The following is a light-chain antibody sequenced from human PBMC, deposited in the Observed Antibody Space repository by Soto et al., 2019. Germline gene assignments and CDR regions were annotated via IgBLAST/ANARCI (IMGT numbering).Light chain of an antibody. CDR2: GAS. CDR3: EQYGSSSWT. J-gene: IGKJ1*01. CDR1: QSVSSSY. Sequence: EIVLTQSPGTLSLSPGERATLSCRASQSVSSSYFAWYQQRFGQAPRLLIYGASSRATGIPDRFSGSGSGTDFTLTISRPEPEDFAMYYCEQYGSSSWTFGQGTKVEIK. V-gene: IGKV3-20*01.